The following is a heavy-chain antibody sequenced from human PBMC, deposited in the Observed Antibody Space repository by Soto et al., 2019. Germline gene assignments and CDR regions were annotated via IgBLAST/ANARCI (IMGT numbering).Heavy chain of an antibody. J-gene: IGHJ4*02. CDR2: ISDDGSTK. CDR1: GFTFSSYG. CDR3: AKSQERGGNDFKVDQ. Sequence: QVHLVESGGGMVQPGRSLRLSCAASGFTFSSYGMHWVRQAPGKRLEWVAIISDDGSTKHYVDSVKGRFTVSRDNSKNTLYVELNSLRPEDTAVYYCAKSQERGGNDFKVDQWGRGTLVTVSS. D-gene: IGHD5-12*01. V-gene: IGHV3-30*18.